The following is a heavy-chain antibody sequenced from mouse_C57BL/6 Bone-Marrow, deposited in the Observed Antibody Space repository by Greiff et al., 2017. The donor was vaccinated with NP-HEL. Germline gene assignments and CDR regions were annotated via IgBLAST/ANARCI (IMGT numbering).Heavy chain of an antibody. Sequence: EVKVVESGGGLVQSGRSLRLSCATSGFTFSDFYMEWVRQAPGKGLEWIAASRNKANDSTSEYSASVQGRFIVSSDTSQSILYLQMKALRAEDTAIEYCARDVYDGNYAGAMEDQGQGTSVTVST. D-gene: IGHD2-1*01. CDR1: GFTFSDFY. CDR2: SRNKANDSTS. V-gene: IGHV7-1*01. J-gene: IGHJ4*01. CDR3: ARDVYDGNYAGAMED.